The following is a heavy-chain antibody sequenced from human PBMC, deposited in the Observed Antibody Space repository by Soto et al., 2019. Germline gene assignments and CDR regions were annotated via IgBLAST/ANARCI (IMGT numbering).Heavy chain of an antibody. CDR2: IYASGST. Sequence: SETLSLTCTVSGGSISSYYWSWIRQPAGKGLEWIGRIYASGSTNYSPSLKSRVTMSLDTSKNQFFLKLSSLTAADTAVYYCARDCSTSSCYNAGSYYYYGMDVGGQGTTVTVPS. CDR1: GGSISSYY. CDR3: ARDCSTSSCYNAGSYYYYGMDV. V-gene: IGHV4-4*07. D-gene: IGHD2-2*01. J-gene: IGHJ6*02.